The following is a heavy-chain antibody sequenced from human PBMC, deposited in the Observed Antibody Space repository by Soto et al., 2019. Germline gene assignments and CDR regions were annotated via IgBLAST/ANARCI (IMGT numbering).Heavy chain of an antibody. V-gene: IGHV5-10-1*01. Sequence: LGESLKISCKASGYSFTNYWLSWVRQMPGKGLEWMARIDPSDSYTFYSPSFQGHVTISADKSISTAYLQWSSLKASDTAIYYCARQWTSSGSFRFVDHWGQGTLVTVSS. D-gene: IGHD1-26*01. J-gene: IGHJ4*02. CDR1: GYSFTNYW. CDR3: ARQWTSSGSFRFVDH. CDR2: IDPSDSYT.